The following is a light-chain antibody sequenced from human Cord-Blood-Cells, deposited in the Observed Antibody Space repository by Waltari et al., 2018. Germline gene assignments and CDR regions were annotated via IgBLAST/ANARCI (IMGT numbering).Light chain of an antibody. V-gene: IGLV2-14*01. CDR1: SSDVGGYNY. J-gene: IGLJ2*01. Sequence: QSALPQPASVSGSPGPSITIPCTRTSSDVGGYNYVAWYQQHPGKAPTLMIYDVSNRPSGVSNRFSGSKSGNTASLTISGLQAEDEADYYCSSYTSSSTPLFGGGTKLTVL. CDR3: SSYTSSSTPL. CDR2: DVS.